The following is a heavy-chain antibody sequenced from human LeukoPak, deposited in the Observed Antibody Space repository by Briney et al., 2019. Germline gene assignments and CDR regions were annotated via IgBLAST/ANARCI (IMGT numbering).Heavy chain of an antibody. CDR3: ARRRWLQGYFDL. D-gene: IGHD5-24*01. CDR2: ISSSSSYT. Sequence: GGSLRLSCAASGFTFISYAMSWVRQAPGKGLEWVSYISSSSSYTNYADSVKGRFTISRDNAKNSLYLQMNSLRAEDTAVYYCARRRWLQGYFDLWGRGTLVTVSS. J-gene: IGHJ2*01. CDR1: GFTFISYA. V-gene: IGHV3-11*03.